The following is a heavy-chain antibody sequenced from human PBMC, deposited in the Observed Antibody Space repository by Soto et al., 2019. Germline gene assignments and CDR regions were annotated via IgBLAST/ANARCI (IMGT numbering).Heavy chain of an antibody. V-gene: IGHV3-23*01. CDR2: ISGSGGST. D-gene: IGHD3-3*01. CDR3: AKGVTIFGVVTSYYYYGMDV. CDR1: GFTFSSYA. Sequence: EVQLLESGGGLVQPGGSLRLSCAASGFTFSSYAMSWVRQAPGKGLEWVSAISGSGGSTYYADSVKGRFTISRDNSKNTLYLQMNSLRAEDTAVYYCAKGVTIFGVVTSYYYYGMDVWGQGTTVTVSS. J-gene: IGHJ6*02.